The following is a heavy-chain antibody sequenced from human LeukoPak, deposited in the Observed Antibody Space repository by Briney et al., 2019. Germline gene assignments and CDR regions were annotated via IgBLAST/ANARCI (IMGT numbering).Heavy chain of an antibody. J-gene: IGHJ4*02. CDR1: GFTFSSYG. V-gene: IGHV3-33*08. CDR2: IWYDGSNK. Sequence: PGGSLRLSCAASGFTFSSYGMHWVRQAPGKGLEWVAVIWYDGSNKYYADSVKGRFTISRDNSKNTLYLQMNSLRAEDTAVYYCARGQLVVVPAASYYFDYWGQGTLVTVSS. CDR3: ARGQLVVVPAASYYFDY. D-gene: IGHD2-2*01.